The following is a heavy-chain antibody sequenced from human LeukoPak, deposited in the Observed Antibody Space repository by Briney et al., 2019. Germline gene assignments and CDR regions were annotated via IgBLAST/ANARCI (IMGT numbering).Heavy chain of an antibody. CDR3: VKPPLGSASTCSGDNCYHYGMDV. D-gene: IGHD2-15*01. Sequence: GVSLRLSCAASGFTYSFSTYGMHWVRQAPGSGLEWVALIWYDGSDKFYADSVKGRFTISRDNSKNTLYLQMSSLRGDDTAVYYCVKPPLGSASTCSGDNCYHYGMDVWGQGTTVTVSS. V-gene: IGHV3-30*02. CDR2: IWYDGSDK. CDR1: GFTYSFSTYG. J-gene: IGHJ6*02.